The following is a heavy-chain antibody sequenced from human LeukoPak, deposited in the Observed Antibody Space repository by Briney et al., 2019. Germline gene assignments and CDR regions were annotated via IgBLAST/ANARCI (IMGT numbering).Heavy chain of an antibody. Sequence: SETLSLTCTVSGGSISSYYWSWIRQPPGKGLEWIGYIYYSGSTNYNPSLKSRVTISVDTSKNQFSLKLSSVTAADTAVYYCARASVGYSSSWYLDYWGQGTLVTVSS. CDR3: ARASVGYSSSWYLDY. V-gene: IGHV4-59*01. J-gene: IGHJ4*02. D-gene: IGHD6-13*01. CDR1: GGSISSYY. CDR2: IYYSGST.